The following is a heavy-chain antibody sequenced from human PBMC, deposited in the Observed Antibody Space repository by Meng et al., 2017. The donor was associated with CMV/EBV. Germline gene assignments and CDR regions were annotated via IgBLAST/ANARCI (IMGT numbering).Heavy chain of an antibody. Sequence: GESLKISCAASGFTFSSYAMSWVRQAPGKGLEWVSAISGSGGSTYYADSVKGRFTISRDNSKNTLYLQMNSLRAEDTAVYYCAKYGPDADFWSGYYHQPGDYYYGMDVWGQGTTVTVSS. D-gene: IGHD3-3*01. CDR1: GFTFSSYA. V-gene: IGHV3-23*01. J-gene: IGHJ6*02. CDR2: ISGSGGST. CDR3: AKYGPDADFWSGYYHQPGDYYYGMDV.